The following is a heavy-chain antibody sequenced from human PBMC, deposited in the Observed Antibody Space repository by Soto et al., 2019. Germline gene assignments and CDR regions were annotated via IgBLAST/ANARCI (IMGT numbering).Heavy chain of an antibody. CDR1: GYTFTSYA. D-gene: IGHD1-26*01. J-gene: IGHJ3*02. CDR3: AAFRPRISIVGATYDAFDI. CDR2: INAGNGNT. V-gene: IGHV1-3*01. Sequence: GASVQVSCKTSGYTFTSYAMHWMRQAPGQRLEWMGWINAGNGNTKYSQKFQGRVTITRDMSTSTAYMELSSLRSEDTAVYYCAAFRPRISIVGATYDAFDIWGQGTMVTVSS.